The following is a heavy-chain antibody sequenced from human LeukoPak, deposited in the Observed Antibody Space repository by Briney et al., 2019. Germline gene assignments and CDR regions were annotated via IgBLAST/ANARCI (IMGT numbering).Heavy chain of an antibody. CDR1: GFTFSSYA. D-gene: IGHD6-19*01. CDR2: ISGSDGST. Sequence: GGSLRLSCAASGFTFSSYAMHWVRQAPGKGLEWVSAISGSDGSTYYADSVKGRFTISRDNSKNTLYLQMNSLRAEDTAVYYCAKRPLAVAVSGPKGEFDYWGQGTLVTVSS. V-gene: IGHV3-23*01. CDR3: AKRPLAVAVSGPKGEFDY. J-gene: IGHJ4*02.